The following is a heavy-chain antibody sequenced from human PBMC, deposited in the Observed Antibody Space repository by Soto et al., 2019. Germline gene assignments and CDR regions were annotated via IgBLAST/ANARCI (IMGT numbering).Heavy chain of an antibody. D-gene: IGHD5-18*01. CDR3: TRRYSWNETYCEH. J-gene: IGHJ1*01. V-gene: IGHV4-39*01. Sequence: KPYEAHSLTCTVSGASISVHSYYWTWIHHPPGKGLEWIGSSYYSVTTYFNPSLKSRATISVDTSKNQFSLRLTSVTAADTAIYYCTRRYSWNETYCEHWGPGDMVNVST. CDR2: SYYSVTT. CDR1: GASISVHSYY.